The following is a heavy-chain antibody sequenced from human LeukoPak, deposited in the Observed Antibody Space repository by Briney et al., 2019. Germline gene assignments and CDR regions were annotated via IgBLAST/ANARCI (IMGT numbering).Heavy chain of an antibody. CDR1: RFTFSNYW. J-gene: IGHJ4*02. D-gene: IGHD2-2*01. V-gene: IGHV3-7*04. Sequence: PGGSLRLSCAVSRFTFSNYWMSWVRQAPGKGLEWVANIKQDGSEKYYVDSVKGRFTISRDNAKNSLYLQMNSLRAEDRAVYYCARDRCSSTSCFIDYWGQGILVTVSS. CDR2: IKQDGSEK. CDR3: ARDRCSSTSCFIDY.